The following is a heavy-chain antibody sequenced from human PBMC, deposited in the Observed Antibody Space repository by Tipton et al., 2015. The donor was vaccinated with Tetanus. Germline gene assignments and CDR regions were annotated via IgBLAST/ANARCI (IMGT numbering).Heavy chain of an antibody. V-gene: IGHV1-2*02. D-gene: IGHD3-22*01. Sequence: LVQSGAEVKKPGASVKVSCKASGYTFTGYYIYWVRQAPGQGLEWMGWIDPNSGGTVYAQKFQGRVTMTRDTSISAAYMELRSLRSDDTAAYYCARDRGDYIYYGMDVWGPGTTVTVS. CDR3: ARDRGDYIYYGMDV. CDR1: GYTFTGYY. J-gene: IGHJ6*02. CDR2: IDPNSGGT.